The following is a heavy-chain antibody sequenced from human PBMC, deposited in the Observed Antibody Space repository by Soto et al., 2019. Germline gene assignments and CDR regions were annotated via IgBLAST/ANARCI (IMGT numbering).Heavy chain of an antibody. J-gene: IGHJ5*02. CDR1: GYSVSSNSAA. V-gene: IGHV6-1*01. CDR3: ARGRLRNNWFDT. CDR2: TYYRSKWYN. Sequence: SQTLSLTCAISGYSVSSNSAALNWIRQSPSRGLEWLGSTYYRSKWYNDYAVSVKSRITINPDTSKNKFSLQLNSVTPEDTAVYYCARGRLRNNWFDTWGQGTLVTVSS.